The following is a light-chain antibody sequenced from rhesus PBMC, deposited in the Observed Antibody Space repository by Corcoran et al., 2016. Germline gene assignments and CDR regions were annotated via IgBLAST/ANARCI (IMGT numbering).Light chain of an antibody. CDR2: GVS. Sequence: QAAPTQPPSVSGSPGQSVTISCTGTSSDVGGYNYVSWYQQHPGKAPKLMIYGVSKRPSGVSDRFSGSKSGYMASLTISGLQAEDEADYYCSSYTTNSTYIFGIGTRLTVL. CDR3: SSYTTNSTYI. J-gene: IGLJ1*01. V-gene: IGLV2S7*01. CDR1: SSDVGGYNY.